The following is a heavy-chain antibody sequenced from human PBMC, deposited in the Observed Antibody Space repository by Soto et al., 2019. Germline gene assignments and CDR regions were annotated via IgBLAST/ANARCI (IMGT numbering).Heavy chain of an antibody. V-gene: IGHV1-69*13. D-gene: IGHD3-22*01. CDR2: IIPIFGTA. J-gene: IGHJ4*02. Sequence: ASVKVSCKASGGTFSSYAISWVRQAPGQGLEWMGGIIPIFGTANYAQKFQGRVTITADESTSTAYMELSSLRSEDTAVYYCARGYYDSSGYYNPFDYWGQGTLVTSPQ. CDR1: GGTFSSYA. CDR3: ARGYYDSSGYYNPFDY.